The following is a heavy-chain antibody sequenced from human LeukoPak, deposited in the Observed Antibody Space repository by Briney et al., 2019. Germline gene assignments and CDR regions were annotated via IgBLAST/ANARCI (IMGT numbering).Heavy chain of an antibody. V-gene: IGHV1-46*01. Sequence: ASVKVSCKASGYTFTSYYMHWVRQAPGQGLEWMGIINPSGGSTSYAQKFQGRVTMTRDMSTSTVYMELSSLRSEDTAVYYCASLTMVRGGGFGYWGQGTLVTVSS. CDR1: GYTFTSYY. CDR2: INPSGGST. D-gene: IGHD3-10*01. CDR3: ASLTMVRGGGFGY. J-gene: IGHJ4*02.